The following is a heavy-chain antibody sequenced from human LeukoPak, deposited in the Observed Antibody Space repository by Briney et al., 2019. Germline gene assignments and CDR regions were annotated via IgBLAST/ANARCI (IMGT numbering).Heavy chain of an antibody. D-gene: IGHD1-1*01. CDR2: IYYSGST. CDR1: GGSISSYY. Sequence: SETLSLTCTVSGGSISSYYWSWIRQPPGKGLEWIGYIYYSGSTNYNPSLKSRVTISVDTSKNQFSLRLSSVTAADTAVYYCVRDYKGRWNDDAFDIWGEGTMVTVSS. V-gene: IGHV4-59*01. CDR3: VRDYKGRWNDDAFDI. J-gene: IGHJ3*02.